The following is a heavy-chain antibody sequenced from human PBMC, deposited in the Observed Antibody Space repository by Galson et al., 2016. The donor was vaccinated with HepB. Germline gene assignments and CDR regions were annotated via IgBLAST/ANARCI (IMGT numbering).Heavy chain of an antibody. V-gene: IGHV3-33*01. CDR1: GFTFSNYG. Sequence: SLRLSCATSGFTFSNYGMHWVRQAPGKGLEWVAVIWYDGTNKYYADSVKGRFTIPRDNSKNTLYLQMNSLRAEDTAMYYCARRAKGDSIRYNWFDPWGQGTLVTVSS. CDR3: ARRAKGDSIRYNWFDP. D-gene: IGHD2-21*02. CDR2: IWYDGTNK. J-gene: IGHJ5*02.